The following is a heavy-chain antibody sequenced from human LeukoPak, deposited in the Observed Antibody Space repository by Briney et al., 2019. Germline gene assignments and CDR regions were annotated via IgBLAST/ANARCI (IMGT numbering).Heavy chain of an antibody. D-gene: IGHD3-3*01. CDR1: GASISSGTYS. J-gene: IGHJ4*02. CDR3: ARLGAGPTYYDFWSGYSSFYFDY. Sequence: PSQTLSLTCTVSGASISSGTYSWSWIRQPPGEGLEWIGYIYHTGSTYYNPSLKGRVTISVDRSKNQFSLKLSSVTAADTAVYYCARLGAGPTYYDFWSGYSSFYFDYWGQGTLVTVSS. V-gene: IGHV4-30-2*01. CDR2: IYHTGST.